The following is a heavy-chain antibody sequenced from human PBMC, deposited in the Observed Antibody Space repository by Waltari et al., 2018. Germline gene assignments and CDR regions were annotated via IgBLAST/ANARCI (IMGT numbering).Heavy chain of an antibody. J-gene: IGHJ4*02. D-gene: IGHD5-18*01. Sequence: QVQLVQSGAEVKKPGSSVKVSCKASGGTFSSYAISWVRQAPGQGLEWIGGCIPSFGTANYAQKFKGRVTITAHEFTSTAYVELSSLRSEDTAVYYCAREVDGIQLWLEWGQGTLVTVSS. CDR2: CIPSFGTA. V-gene: IGHV1-69*12. CDR1: GGTFSSYA. CDR3: AREVDGIQLWLE.